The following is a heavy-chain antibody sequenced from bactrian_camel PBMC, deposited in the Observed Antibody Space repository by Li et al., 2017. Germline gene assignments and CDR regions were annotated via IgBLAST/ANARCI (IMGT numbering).Heavy chain of an antibody. CDR2: IYTGGGTP. CDR3: AADQIVSRPLYPDEYKY. Sequence: HVQLVESGGGTAQAGRSLRLSCAASGYTANMNCMAWFRQAPGKEREEVAGIYTGGGTPYYADSVKGRFTISRDTAKTTVYLQMNSLKPEDTAMYYCAADQIVSRPLYPDEYKYWGQGTQVTVS. J-gene: IGHJ4*01. V-gene: IGHV3S1*01. CDR1: GYTANMNC. D-gene: IGHD2*01.